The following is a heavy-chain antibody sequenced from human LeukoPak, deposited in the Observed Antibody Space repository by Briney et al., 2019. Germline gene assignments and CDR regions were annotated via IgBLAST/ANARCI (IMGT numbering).Heavy chain of an antibody. Sequence: GGSLRLSCAVSGLPFTNAWMSWVRQAPGKGLQWVSVIYSGGSTYYADSVKGRFTISRDNSKNTLYLQMNGLRAEDTAVYYCARSAVTGPGWIDPWGQGTLVTVSS. J-gene: IGHJ5*02. D-gene: IGHD6-19*01. V-gene: IGHV3-53*01. CDR2: IYSGGST. CDR1: GLPFTNAW. CDR3: ARSAVTGPGWIDP.